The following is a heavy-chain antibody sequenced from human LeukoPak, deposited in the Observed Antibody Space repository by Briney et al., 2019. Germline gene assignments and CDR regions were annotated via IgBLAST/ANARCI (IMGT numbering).Heavy chain of an antibody. J-gene: IGHJ4*02. CDR1: GFTFSTYT. D-gene: IGHD2-21*02. V-gene: IGHV3-23*01. Sequence: GGSLRLSCAAPGFTFSTYTMSWVRQAPGKGLEWGSAISNSGGYTNYADSVKGRFTISRDNSKNTLYLQMKSLRAEDTAVYYCARGWGCGGDCYTYFDSWGRGTLVTVSS. CDR3: ARGWGCGGDCYTYFDS. CDR2: ISNSGGYT.